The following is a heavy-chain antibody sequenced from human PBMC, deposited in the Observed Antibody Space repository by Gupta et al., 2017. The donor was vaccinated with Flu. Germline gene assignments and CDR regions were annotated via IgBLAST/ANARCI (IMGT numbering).Heavy chain of an antibody. J-gene: IGHJ6*02. D-gene: IGHD1-20*01. V-gene: IGHV4-31*02. Sequence: WIRQHPGEGLEWIGDIFYSGKTYYNPSLKSRLTISVDTSKNQFSLKLRSVTAADTAVYYCARNNTLRGGMDVWGQGTTVTVSS. CDR2: IFYSGKT. CDR3: ARNNTLRGGMDV.